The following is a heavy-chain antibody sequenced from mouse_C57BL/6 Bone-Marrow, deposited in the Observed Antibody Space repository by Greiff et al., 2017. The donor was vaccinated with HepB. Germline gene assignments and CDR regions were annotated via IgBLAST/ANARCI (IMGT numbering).Heavy chain of an antibody. D-gene: IGHD1-1*01. V-gene: IGHV5-4*01. CDR1: GFTFSSYA. CDR2: ISDGGSYT. CDR3: ARYYGSDGPWFAY. Sequence: EVQGVESGGGLVKPGGSLKLSCAASGFTFSSYAMSWVRQTPEKRLEWVATISDGGSYTYYPDNVKGRFTISRDNAKNNLYLQMSHLKSEDTAMYYCARYYGSDGPWFAYWGQGTLVTVSA. J-gene: IGHJ3*01.